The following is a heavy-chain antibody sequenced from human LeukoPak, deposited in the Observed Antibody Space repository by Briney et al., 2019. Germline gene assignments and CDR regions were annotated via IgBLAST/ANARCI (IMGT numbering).Heavy chain of an antibody. D-gene: IGHD6-19*01. J-gene: IGHJ4*02. V-gene: IGHV4-39*07. Sequence: PSETLSLTCTVSGGSIRTSSYYWGWIRQPPGKGLEWIGSIYLSRSTYYNPSLKSRVTISVDTSKNQFSLKLSSVTAADTAVYYCAGTGIAVAWGQGTLVTVPS. CDR3: AGTGIAVA. CDR2: IYLSRST. CDR1: GGSIRTSSYY.